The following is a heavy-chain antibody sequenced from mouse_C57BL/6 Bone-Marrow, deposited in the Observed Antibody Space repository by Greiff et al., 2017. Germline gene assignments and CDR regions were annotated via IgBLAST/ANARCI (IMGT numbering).Heavy chain of an antibody. CDR3: ARGGLLYYYAMDY. V-gene: IGHV1-55*01. Sequence: VQLQQPGAELVKPGASVKMSCKASGYTFTSYWITWVKQRPGQGLEWIGDIYPGSGSTNYNEKFKSKATLTVDTSSSTAYMQLSSLTSEDSAVYYGARGGLLYYYAMDYWGQGTSVTVSS. CDR2: IYPGSGST. J-gene: IGHJ4*01. CDR1: GYTFTSYW. D-gene: IGHD2-3*01.